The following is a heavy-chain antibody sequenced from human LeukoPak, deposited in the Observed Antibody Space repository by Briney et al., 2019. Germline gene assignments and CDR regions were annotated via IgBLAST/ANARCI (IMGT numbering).Heavy chain of an antibody. D-gene: IGHD3-10*02. V-gene: IGHV4-59*05. CDR3: ARHSSYVSPVRY. Sequence: PSETLSLTCTVSGGSISSYHWNWIRQPAGKGLEWIGSIFYSGSTYYNPSLKSRVTISVDTSKNQFSLKLSSVTAADTAVYFCARHSSYVSPVRYWGQGTLVTVSP. J-gene: IGHJ4*02. CDR2: IFYSGST. CDR1: GGSISSYH.